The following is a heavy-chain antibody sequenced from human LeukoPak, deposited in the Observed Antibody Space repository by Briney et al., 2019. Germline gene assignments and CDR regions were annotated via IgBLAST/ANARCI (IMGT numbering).Heavy chain of an antibody. CDR3: ARDNSVGDTAWWFDP. J-gene: IGHJ5*02. V-gene: IGHV1-46*01. D-gene: IGHD1-26*01. CDR2: INPSGGST. Sequence: AASVKVSCKASGYTFTSYYMHWVRQAPGQGLEWMGIINPSGGSTSYAQKFQGRLSLTRDMSTSTDYMELSSLRSEDTAVYYCARDNSVGDTAWWFDPWGQGTLVTVSS. CDR1: GYTFTSYY.